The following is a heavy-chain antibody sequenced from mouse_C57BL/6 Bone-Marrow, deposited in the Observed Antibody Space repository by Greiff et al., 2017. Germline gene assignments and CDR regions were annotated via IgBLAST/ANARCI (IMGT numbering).Heavy chain of an antibody. Sequence: QVQLQQPGTELVKPGASGYTFTSYWMHWVKQRPGQGLEWIGNINPSNGGTNYNEKFKSKATLTVDKSSSTAYMQLSSLTSEDSAVYYCARWDYDYEWFAYWGQGTLVTVSA. CDR3: ARWDYDYEWFAY. D-gene: IGHD2-4*01. V-gene: IGHV1-53*01. CDR1: GYTFTSYW. J-gene: IGHJ3*01. CDR2: INPSNGGT.